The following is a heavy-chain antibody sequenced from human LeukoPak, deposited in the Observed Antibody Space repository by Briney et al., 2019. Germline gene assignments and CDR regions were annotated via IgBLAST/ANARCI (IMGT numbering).Heavy chain of an antibody. D-gene: IGHD3-22*01. J-gene: IGHJ4*02. CDR1: GGSISSSNW. Sequence: IPSETLSLTCAVSGGSISSSNWWSWVRQPPGKGLEWIGEINHSGSTNYNPSLKSRVTISVDTSKNQFSLKLSSVTAADTAVYYCARVESGLFPPFDYWGQGTLVTVSS. CDR2: INHSGST. CDR3: ARVESGLFPPFDY. V-gene: IGHV4-4*02.